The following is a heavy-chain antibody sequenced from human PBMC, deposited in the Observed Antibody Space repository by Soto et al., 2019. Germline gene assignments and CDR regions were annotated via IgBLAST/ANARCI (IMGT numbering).Heavy chain of an antibody. J-gene: IGHJ6*02. D-gene: IGHD3-10*01. V-gene: IGHV1-18*01. CDR3: ARGRGAYGMDV. CDR1: GYTFTSDG. Sequence: QVQLVQSGAEVKKPGASVKVSCKASGYTFTSDGISWVRQAPGQGLEWMGWISAYHGHTNYPQKLQGRVTMTPDTSTSTAYMELRRLRSDDTAVYCCARGRGAYGMDVWGQGTTVTVYS. CDR2: ISAYHGHT.